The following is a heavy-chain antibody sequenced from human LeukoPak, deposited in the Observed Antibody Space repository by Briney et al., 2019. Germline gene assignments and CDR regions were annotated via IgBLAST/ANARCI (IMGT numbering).Heavy chain of an antibody. CDR3: ARGYEYSWHT. CDR2: IYYSGST. Sequence: SETLSLTCTVSGDSISGFYWSWIRQPPGKGLEWIGYIYYSGSTNYNPSLESRVTISVDTSKSQFSLKLTSVTAADTAVYYCARGYEYSWHTWGQGTLVTVSS. V-gene: IGHV4-59*08. CDR1: GDSISGFY. D-gene: IGHD3-16*01. J-gene: IGHJ5*02.